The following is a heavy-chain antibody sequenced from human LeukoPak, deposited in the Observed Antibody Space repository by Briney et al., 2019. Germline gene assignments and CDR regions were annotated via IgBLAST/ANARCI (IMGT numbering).Heavy chain of an antibody. D-gene: IGHD3-3*01. Sequence: GGSLRLSCAASGFTFSSYSVNWVRQAPGRGLEWVSSISSSSSYIYYADSVKGRFTISRDNAKNSLYLQMNSLRAEDTAVYYCARGLPSTIFGYYYGMDVWGQGTTVTVSS. V-gene: IGHV3-21*01. CDR3: ARGLPSTIFGYYYGMDV. J-gene: IGHJ6*02. CDR1: GFTFSSYS. CDR2: ISSSSSYI.